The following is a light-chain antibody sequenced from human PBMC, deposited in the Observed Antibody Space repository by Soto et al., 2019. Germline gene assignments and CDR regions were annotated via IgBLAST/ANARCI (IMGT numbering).Light chain of an antibody. J-gene: IGKJ1*01. Sequence: DIKLTPSPSTRAVSVDDRVSISCRASQSISAWLAWYQQQPGKAPRLMIYKASTVEIGVPSRVSGSGSGTEFSLTSSSRQPDDVALHNYEQHNADAGRYGEGTKVDIK. CDR3: EQHNADAGR. CDR2: KAS. CDR1: QSISAW. V-gene: IGKV1-5*03.